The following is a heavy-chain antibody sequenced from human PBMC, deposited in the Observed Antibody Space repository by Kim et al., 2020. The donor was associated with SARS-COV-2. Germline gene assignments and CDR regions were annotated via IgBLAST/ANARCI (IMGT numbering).Heavy chain of an antibody. J-gene: IGHJ4*02. V-gene: IGHV6-1*01. CDR2: TYYRSKWYN. D-gene: IGHD6-13*01. CDR1: GDSVSSNSVA. Sequence: SQTLSLTCAISGDSVSSNSVAWNWIRQSPSRGLEWLGRTYYRSKWYNDYAVSVKSRITINPDTSKNQFSLQLNSLTPEETAVYYCSRTKAGLFDYWGQGTLVTVSS. CDR3: SRTKAGLFDY.